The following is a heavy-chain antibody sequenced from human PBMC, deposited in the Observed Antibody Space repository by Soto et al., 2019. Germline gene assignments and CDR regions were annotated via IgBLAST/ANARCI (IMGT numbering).Heavy chain of an antibody. CDR2: ISGSGGST. CDR3: AKSMVRGVIINWFDP. CDR1: GFTFSSYA. J-gene: IGHJ5*02. Sequence: GSLRLSCSASGFTFSSYAMSWVRQAPGKGLEWVSAISGSGGSTYYADSVKGRFTISRDNSKNTLYLQMNSLRAEDTAVYYCAKSMVRGVIINWFDPWGQGTLVTVSS. V-gene: IGHV3-23*01. D-gene: IGHD3-10*01.